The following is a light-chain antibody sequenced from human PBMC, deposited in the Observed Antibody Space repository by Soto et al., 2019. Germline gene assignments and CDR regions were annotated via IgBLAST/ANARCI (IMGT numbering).Light chain of an antibody. Sequence: IHMTHSRSSLSASLGYRVTITCRASQSISSYLNWYQQKPGKAPKLLIYAASSLQSGVPSRFSGSGSGTDFTLTISSLQPEDFATYYCQQLNSYPPTFGQGSKVDIK. CDR1: QSISSY. CDR2: AAS. V-gene: IGKV1-39*01. J-gene: IGKJ1*01. CDR3: QQLNSYPPT.